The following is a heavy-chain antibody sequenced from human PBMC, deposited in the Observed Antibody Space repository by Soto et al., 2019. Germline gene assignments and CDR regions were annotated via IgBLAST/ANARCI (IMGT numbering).Heavy chain of an antibody. CDR1: GFTVSSNY. V-gene: IGHV3-53*01. Sequence: GGSLSLSCAASGFTVSSNYMSWVRQAPGKGLEWVSVIYSGGSTYYADSVKGRFTISRDNSKNTLYLQMNSLRAEDTAVYYCARDEDYYYGMDVWGQGTTVTVSS. CDR3: ARDEDYYYGMDV. CDR2: IYSGGST. J-gene: IGHJ6*02.